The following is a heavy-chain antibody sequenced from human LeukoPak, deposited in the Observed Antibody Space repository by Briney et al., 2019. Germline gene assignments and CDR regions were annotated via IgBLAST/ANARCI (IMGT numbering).Heavy chain of an antibody. V-gene: IGHV1-2*02. CDR3: AREGAQGSSGPDY. D-gene: IGHD6-19*01. CDR2: INPNSGGT. CDR1: GCTFTGYY. J-gene: IGHJ4*02. Sequence: ASVKVSCKASGCTFTGYYMHWVRQAPGQGLEWMGWINPNSGGTNYAQKFQGRVTMTRDTSISTAYMELSRLRSDDTAVYYCAREGAQGSSGPDYWGQGTLVTVSS.